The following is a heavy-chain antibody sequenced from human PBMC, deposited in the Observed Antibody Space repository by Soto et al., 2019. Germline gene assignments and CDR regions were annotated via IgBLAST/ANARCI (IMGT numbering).Heavy chain of an antibody. CDR2: ISSRGSTI. Sequence: QVQLVESGGGLVKPGGSLRLSCAVSGFTFSDYYMSWIRQAPGKGLEWLSYISSRGSTIYYADSVKGRFTISRDNAKNSLYLQMNSLRAEDTAVYYCATSTSHNYYYYYMDVWGRGTTVTVSS. D-gene: IGHD2-2*01. CDR3: ATSTSHNYYYYYMDV. CDR1: GFTFSDYY. J-gene: IGHJ6*03. V-gene: IGHV3-11*01.